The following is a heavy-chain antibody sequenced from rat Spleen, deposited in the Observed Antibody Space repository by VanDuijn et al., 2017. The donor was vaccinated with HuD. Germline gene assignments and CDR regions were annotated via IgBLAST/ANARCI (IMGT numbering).Heavy chain of an antibody. J-gene: IGHJ3*01. CDR2: ISASGGST. CDR3: ARLWLRRVHNWFAY. D-gene: IGHD1-11*01. CDR1: GFTFTSFP. V-gene: IGHV5-46*01. Sequence: EVQLVESGGGLVQPGGSMKLSCVISGFTFTSFPVAWVRQAPTKGLEWVATISASGGSTYFRDSVKGRFTISRDNAKSTLYLQMDSLRSEDTATYYCARLWLRRVHNWFAYWGQGTLVTVSS.